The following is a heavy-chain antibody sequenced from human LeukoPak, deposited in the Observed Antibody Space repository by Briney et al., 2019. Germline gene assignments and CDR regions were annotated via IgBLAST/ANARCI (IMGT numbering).Heavy chain of an antibody. V-gene: IGHV3-21*01. CDR2: ISISSNYI. J-gene: IGHJ4*02. Sequence: GGSLRLSCAASGFAFSNYNMNWVRQAPVKGLEWVSCISISSNYIYYPDSVKGRFTISRDNAKNSLYLQMNSLRAEDTAVYYCARDGGGGLDYWGQGTLVTVSS. D-gene: IGHD2-15*01. CDR1: GFAFSNYN. CDR3: ARDGGGGLDY.